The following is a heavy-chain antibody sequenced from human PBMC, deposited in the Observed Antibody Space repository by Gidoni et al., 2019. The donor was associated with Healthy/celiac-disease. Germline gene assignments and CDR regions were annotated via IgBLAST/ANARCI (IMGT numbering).Heavy chain of an antibody. J-gene: IGHJ6*02. CDR3: ARALRFLEWLPYPHYYGMDV. CDR2: INPNSGGT. V-gene: IGHV1-2*02. D-gene: IGHD3-3*01. CDR1: GYTFTGYY. Sequence: QVQLVQSGAEVKKPGASVKVSCKASGYTFTGYYLHWVRQAPGQGLEWMGWINPNSGGTNYAQKFQGRVTMTRDTSISTAYMELSRLRSDDTAVDYCARALRFLEWLPYPHYYGMDVWGQGTTVTVSS.